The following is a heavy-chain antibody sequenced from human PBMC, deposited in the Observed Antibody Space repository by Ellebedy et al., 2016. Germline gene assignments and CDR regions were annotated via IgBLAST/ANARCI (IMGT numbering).Heavy chain of an antibody. V-gene: IGHV3-30*18. Sequence: GGSLRLSXAASGFTFSSYGMHWVRQAPGKGLEWVAVMSYDGITKYFGDSLKGRLTISRDNSKNMLYLQMNSLRAEDTAVYYCAKVHGDRVGAPPYFDYWGQGILVTVSS. J-gene: IGHJ4*02. CDR3: AKVHGDRVGAPPYFDY. D-gene: IGHD1-26*01. CDR2: MSYDGITK. CDR1: GFTFSSYG.